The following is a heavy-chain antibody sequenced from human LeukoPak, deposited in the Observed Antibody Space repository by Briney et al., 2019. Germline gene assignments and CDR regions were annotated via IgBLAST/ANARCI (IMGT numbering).Heavy chain of an antibody. Sequence: ASVKVSCKASGYTFTSYYMHWVRQAPGQGLEWMGIINPSGGSTSYAQKFQGRVTMTRDTSISTAYMELSRLRSDDTAVYYCAREGRFLEWAYFDYWGQGTLVTVSS. CDR3: AREGRFLEWAYFDY. D-gene: IGHD3-3*01. CDR2: INPSGGST. J-gene: IGHJ4*02. CDR1: GYTFTSYY. V-gene: IGHV1-46*01.